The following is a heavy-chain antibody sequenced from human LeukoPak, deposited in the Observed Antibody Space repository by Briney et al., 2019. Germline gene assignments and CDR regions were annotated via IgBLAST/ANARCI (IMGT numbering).Heavy chain of an antibody. Sequence: SETLSLTCTVSGGSINSYYWTWIRQPPGKGLEWVGNIYNSGNTNYNPSLKSRVTISVDTSKNQFSLKLNSVTAADTAVYYCARESGSYLWRSWLNPWGQGTLVTVSS. CDR1: GGSINSYY. V-gene: IGHV4-59*01. CDR2: IYNSGNT. CDR3: ARESGSYLWRSWLNP. J-gene: IGHJ5*02. D-gene: IGHD3-16*01.